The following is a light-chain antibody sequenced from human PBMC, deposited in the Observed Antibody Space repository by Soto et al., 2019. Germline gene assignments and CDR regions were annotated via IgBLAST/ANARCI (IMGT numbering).Light chain of an antibody. Sequence: DIQMTQSPSTRSASVGDRVTITCRASQSISRWLAWYQQKPGKVPKLLIYKATNLESGVPSRFSGSGFETEFTITISGLQPEDFANQYCQEFATYTFGQGTKVDMK. J-gene: IGKJ1*01. CDR3: QEFATYT. V-gene: IGKV1-5*03. CDR2: KAT. CDR1: QSISRW.